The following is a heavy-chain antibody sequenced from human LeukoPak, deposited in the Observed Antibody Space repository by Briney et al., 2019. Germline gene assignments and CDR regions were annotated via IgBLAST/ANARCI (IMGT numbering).Heavy chain of an antibody. V-gene: IGHV3-30*02. D-gene: IGHD6-13*01. Sequence: PGGSLRLSCAASGSTFSSYGMHWVRQAPGKGLEWVAFIRYDGSNKYYADSVKGRFTISRDNSKNTLYLQMNSLRAEDTAVYCCAKDLWQYSSSQLHYFDYGGQGTLVTVSS. CDR3: AKDLWQYSSSQLHYFDY. CDR1: GSTFSSYG. J-gene: IGHJ4*02. CDR2: IRYDGSNK.